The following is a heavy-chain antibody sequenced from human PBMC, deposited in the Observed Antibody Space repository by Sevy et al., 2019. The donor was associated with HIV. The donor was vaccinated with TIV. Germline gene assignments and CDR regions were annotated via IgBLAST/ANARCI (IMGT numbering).Heavy chain of an antibody. CDR2: TYYRSKWFN. V-gene: IGHV6-1*01. J-gene: IGHJ6*02. CDR1: GDSVSSYRAS. Sequence: SQTLSLTCAISGDSVSSYRASWNWIRQSPSRGLEWLGRTYYRSKWFNDYATSVKSRITINADTSKNQFSLQLNSVTPEDTAVYYCAERTNDVYYYGMGVWAQGTTVTVSS. CDR3: AERTNDVYYYGMGV.